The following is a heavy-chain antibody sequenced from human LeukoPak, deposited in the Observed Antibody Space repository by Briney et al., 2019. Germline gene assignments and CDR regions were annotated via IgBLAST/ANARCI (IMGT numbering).Heavy chain of an antibody. D-gene: IGHD4-11*01. V-gene: IGHV4-39*01. Sequence: PSETLSLTCTVSGGSFSSYYWSWIRQPPGKGLEWIGSIYYSGSAYYNPSLKSRVTISVDTSKNQFSLKLSSVTAADTAVYYCARHTVSSKTIDYWGQGTLVTVSS. CDR3: ARHTVSSKTIDY. CDR1: GGSFSSYY. J-gene: IGHJ4*02. CDR2: IYYSGSA.